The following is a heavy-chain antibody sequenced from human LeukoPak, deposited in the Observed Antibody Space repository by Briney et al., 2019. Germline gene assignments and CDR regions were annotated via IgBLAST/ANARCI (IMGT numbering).Heavy chain of an antibody. CDR1: GFTFSSYW. CDR3: VPLNWNPPGDFDR. CDR2: IKQDGSEK. J-gene: IGHJ4*02. Sequence: GGSLRLSCAASGFTFSSYWMSWVRQAPGKGLEWVANIKQDGSEKYYVDSVKGRFTISRDNAKNSLYLQMSSLRVEDTAVYYCVPLNWNPPGDFDRWGQGTLVTVSS. V-gene: IGHV3-7*01. D-gene: IGHD1-20*01.